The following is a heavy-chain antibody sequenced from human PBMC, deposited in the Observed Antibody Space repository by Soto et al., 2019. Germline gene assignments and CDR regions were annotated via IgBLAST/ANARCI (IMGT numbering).Heavy chain of an antibody. J-gene: IGHJ4*02. D-gene: IGHD3-22*01. V-gene: IGHV4-34*02. CDR3: AGRNGYYSGIDY. CDR1: GGSFSGYY. Sequence: QVQLQQWGAGLLKPSETLSLTCVVYGGSFSGYYWSWIRQPPGKGLEWFGEVNHSGGIDYNPYLTSRVTISVDTSKNQFDLKLSVVTAADTAVYYCAGRNGYYSGIDYWGQGTLVTVSS. CDR2: VNHSGGI.